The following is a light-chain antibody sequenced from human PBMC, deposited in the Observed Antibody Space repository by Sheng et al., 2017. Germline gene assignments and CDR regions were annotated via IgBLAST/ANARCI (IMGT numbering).Light chain of an antibody. CDR2: AAS. V-gene: IGKV3D-20*02. J-gene: IGKJ5*01. Sequence: EIVLTQSPGTLSLSPGVRATLSCRASQSIHDNYLAWYQQKPGQAPRLLIHAASTRATGIPEKFSGSGSGTDFTLTISTLEPEDFAVYYCQQRTDWPPGSFGQGTRLEIK. CDR1: QSIHDNY. CDR3: QQRTDWPPGS.